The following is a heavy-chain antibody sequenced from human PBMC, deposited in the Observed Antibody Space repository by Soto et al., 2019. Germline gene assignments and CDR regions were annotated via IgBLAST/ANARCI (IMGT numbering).Heavy chain of an antibody. V-gene: IGHV3-15*07. CDR2: IKSKTDGGTT. J-gene: IGHJ4*02. Sequence: PGGSRMLDCASSGFAFRSSCRNWVCEAPGKGLEWVGRIKSKTDGGTTDYAAPVRGRFTISRDDSKNTLYLQMNSLKSEDTGVYYCARGRSSGYTLHFDYWRQGA. CDR1: GFAFRSSC. CDR3: ARGRSSGYTLHFDY. D-gene: IGHD3-22*01.